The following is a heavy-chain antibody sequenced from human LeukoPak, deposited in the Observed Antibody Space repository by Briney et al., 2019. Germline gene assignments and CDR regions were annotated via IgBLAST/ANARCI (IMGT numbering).Heavy chain of an antibody. V-gene: IGHV4-61*02. CDR2: IYTSGST. J-gene: IGHJ4*02. CDR3: AREGDSSPSGGDFDY. D-gene: IGHD6-13*01. Sequence: SETLSLTCTVSGGSISSGSYYWSWIRQPAGKGLEWIGRIYTSGSTNYNPSLKSRVTISVDTSKNQFSLKLSSVTAADTAVYYCAREGDSSPSGGDFDYWGQGTLVTVSS. CDR1: GGSISSGSYY.